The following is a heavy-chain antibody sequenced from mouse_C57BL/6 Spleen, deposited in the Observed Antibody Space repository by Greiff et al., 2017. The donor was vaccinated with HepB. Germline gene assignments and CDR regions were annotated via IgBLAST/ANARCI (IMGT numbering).Heavy chain of an antibody. CDR1: GYTFTDYY. V-gene: IGHV1-76*01. CDR3: ARRELRLSYAMDY. Sequence: QVHVKQSGAELVRPGASVKLSCKASGYTFTDYYINWVKQRPGQGLEWIARIYPGSGNTYYNEKFKGKATLTAEKSSSTAYMQLSSLTSEDSAVYFCARRELRLSYAMDYWGQGTSVTVSS. D-gene: IGHD3-2*02. J-gene: IGHJ4*01. CDR2: IYPGSGNT.